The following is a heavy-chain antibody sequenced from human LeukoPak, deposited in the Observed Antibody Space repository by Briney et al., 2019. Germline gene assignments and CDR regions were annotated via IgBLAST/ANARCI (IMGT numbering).Heavy chain of an antibody. D-gene: IGHD3-22*01. J-gene: IGHJ4*02. Sequence: ASVKVSCKTSGYTFTNYAIHWVRQAPGQRLEWMGWINAGDGNTKYSQNFQGRVTITRDTSASTAYMELSSLRSEDTAVYYCARDPRSGYHDYWGQGTLVTVSS. CDR3: ARDPRSGYHDY. CDR1: GYTFTNYA. CDR2: INAGDGNT. V-gene: IGHV1-3*01.